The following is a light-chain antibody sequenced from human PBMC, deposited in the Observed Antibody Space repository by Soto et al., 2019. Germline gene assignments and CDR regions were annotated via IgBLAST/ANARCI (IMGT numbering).Light chain of an antibody. CDR3: SPYRGSNTVV. V-gene: IGLV2-14*03. Sequence: QSVLTQPASVSGSPGQSITISCTGTSSDVGGYNYVSWYQHHPGRAPKLMIYNAFDRPSGVSNRFSGSKSGNTASLTISGLQAEDEADYYCSPYRGSNTVVFGGGTKLTVL. J-gene: IGLJ2*01. CDR1: SSDVGGYNY. CDR2: NAF.